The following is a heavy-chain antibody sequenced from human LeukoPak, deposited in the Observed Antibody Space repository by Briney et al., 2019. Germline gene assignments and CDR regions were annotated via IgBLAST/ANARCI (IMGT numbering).Heavy chain of an antibody. CDR1: GGSINSGGYY. CDR3: ARVVSGSYGMDV. CDR2: IHYSGSA. V-gene: IGHV4-31*03. D-gene: IGHD5-12*01. J-gene: IGHJ6*02. Sequence: PSETLSLTCTVSGGSINSGGYYWSWIRQHPGKGLEWSGYIHYSGSAYYNPSLKSRVTISADTSKNQFSLKLSSVTAADTAVYYCARVVSGSYGMDVWGRGTTVTVSS.